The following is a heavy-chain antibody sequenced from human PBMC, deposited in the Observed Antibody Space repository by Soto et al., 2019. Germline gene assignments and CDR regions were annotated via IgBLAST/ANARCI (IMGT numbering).Heavy chain of an antibody. D-gene: IGHD3-10*01. Sequence: HPGGSLRLSCAASGFTFSSHAMSWVRQAPGKGLEWVSTISGGGGSTYYADSVKGRFTLSRDNSKNTLYVQMNSLRAEDTAVYYCAKSSAFSSYCFDYWGQGTLVTVSS. CDR1: GFTFSSHA. CDR2: ISGGGGST. J-gene: IGHJ4*02. V-gene: IGHV3-23*01. CDR3: AKSSAFSSYCFDY.